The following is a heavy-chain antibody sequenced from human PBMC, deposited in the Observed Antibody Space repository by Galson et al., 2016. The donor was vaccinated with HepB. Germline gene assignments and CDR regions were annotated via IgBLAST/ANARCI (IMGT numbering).Heavy chain of an antibody. CDR1: GYTFSDYY. J-gene: IGHJ4*02. CDR2: MNPNNGVT. Sequence: SVKVSCKASGYTFSDYYIHWIRQAPGQGLEWMGWMNPNNGVTNYVEKFQGRVTMTRDTSITTAHMELKRLKYDDTAVYYCARVGILGVPDYWGQGTLATVSS. V-gene: IGHV1-2*02. CDR3: ARVGILGVPDY. D-gene: IGHD2-21*01.